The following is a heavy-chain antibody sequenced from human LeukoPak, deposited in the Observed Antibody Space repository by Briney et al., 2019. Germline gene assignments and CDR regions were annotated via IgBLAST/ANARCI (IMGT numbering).Heavy chain of an antibody. CDR1: GGSISSYY. J-gene: IGHJ5*02. Sequence: KPSETLSLTCTVSGGSISSYYWSWLRQPPGKGLEWIGYIYYSGSTNYNPSLKSRVTISVDTSKNQFSLKLSSVTAADTAVYYCARLFGYAGSYNWFDPWGQGTLVTVSS. CDR3: ARLFGYAGSYNWFDP. V-gene: IGHV4-59*08. CDR2: IYYSGST. D-gene: IGHD3-10*02.